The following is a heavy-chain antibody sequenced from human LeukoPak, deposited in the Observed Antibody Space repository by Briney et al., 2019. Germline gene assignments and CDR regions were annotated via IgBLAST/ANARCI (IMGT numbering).Heavy chain of an antibody. Sequence: SETLSLTCTVSDGSISSYYWSWIRQPPGKGLEWIGYIYYSGSTNYNPSLKSRVTISVDTSKNQFSLKLSSVTAADTAVYYCARDATTLTRGAFDIWGQGTMVTVSS. CDR2: IYYSGST. V-gene: IGHV4-59*01. CDR3: ARDATTLTRGAFDI. CDR1: DGSISSYY. D-gene: IGHD1-1*01. J-gene: IGHJ3*02.